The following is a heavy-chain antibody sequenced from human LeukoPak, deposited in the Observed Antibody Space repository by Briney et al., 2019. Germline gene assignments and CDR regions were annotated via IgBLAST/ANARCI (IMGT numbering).Heavy chain of an antibody. V-gene: IGHV4-4*02. D-gene: IGHD3-22*01. Sequence: PSETLSLTCAVSGGSISSSNWWSWVRQPPGKGLEWIGEINHSGSTNYNPSLKSRVTISVDTSKNQFSLKLSSVTAADTAVYYCARVGYDKGDAFDIWGQGTMVTVSS. J-gene: IGHJ3*02. CDR2: INHSGST. CDR3: ARVGYDKGDAFDI. CDR1: GGSISSSNW.